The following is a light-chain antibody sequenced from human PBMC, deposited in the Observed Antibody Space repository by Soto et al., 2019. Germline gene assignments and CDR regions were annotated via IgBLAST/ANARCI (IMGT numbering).Light chain of an antibody. CDR3: QQYNNWPLLT. V-gene: IGKV3-15*01. CDR2: GAS. CDR1: QSVSSN. Sequence: EIVMTQSPATLSVSPGERATLSCRASQSVSSNLAWYQQKPGQAPRLLIYGASTRATGIPARFSGSGSGTEFTLTIGSLQSEDFAVYYCQQYNNWPLLTFGPGTKVDIK. J-gene: IGKJ3*01.